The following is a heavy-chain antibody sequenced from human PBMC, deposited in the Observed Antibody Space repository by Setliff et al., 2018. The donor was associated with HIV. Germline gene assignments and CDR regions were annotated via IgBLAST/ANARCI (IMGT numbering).Heavy chain of an antibody. J-gene: IGHJ4*02. Sequence: GSLRLSCAASGFTFSDFWMYWVRQTPGEGLEWIGEINFGGSTKYNPSLKSRVTISEDTSKNQFSLSLKSVTAADTALYYCARATGPTFYFDSWGQGTRVTVPQ. CDR2: INFGGST. V-gene: IGHV4-34*01. CDR1: GFTFSDFW. CDR3: ARATGPTFYFDS.